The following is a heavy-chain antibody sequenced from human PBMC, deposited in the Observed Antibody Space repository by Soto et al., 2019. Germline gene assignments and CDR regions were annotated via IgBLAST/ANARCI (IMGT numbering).Heavy chain of an antibody. CDR1: GGSIRSGGYY. Sequence: QVQLQESGPGLVKPSQTLSLTCTVSGGSIRSGGYYWSWTRQHPGKGLEWIGLIYYSGSPSYNPSLKGRLTISVDTSKNLFSLKLTSVTAADTAAYYCATATVVTPVGYYGVDVWGQGTTVTVSS. CDR3: ATATVVTPVGYYGVDV. D-gene: IGHD4-17*01. J-gene: IGHJ6*02. CDR2: IYYSGSP. V-gene: IGHV4-31*03.